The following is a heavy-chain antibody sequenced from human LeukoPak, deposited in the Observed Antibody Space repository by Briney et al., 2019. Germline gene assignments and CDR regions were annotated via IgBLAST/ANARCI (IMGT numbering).Heavy chain of an antibody. Sequence: ASVKVSCKASGYTFTSYYMHWVRQAPGQGLEWMGIINPSTDNTDYAQRFQGRVTMTRDTSTSTVYMELSSLRSEDTAVCYCARALSGSSSNWFDPWGQGTLVTVSS. J-gene: IGHJ5*02. CDR3: ARALSGSSSNWFDP. V-gene: IGHV1-46*01. CDR1: GYTFTSYY. CDR2: INPSTDNT. D-gene: IGHD6-13*01.